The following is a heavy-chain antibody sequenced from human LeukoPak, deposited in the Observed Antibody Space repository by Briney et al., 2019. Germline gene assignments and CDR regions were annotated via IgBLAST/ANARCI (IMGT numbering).Heavy chain of an antibody. J-gene: IGHJ1*01. CDR3: ARGSSSLEYFQH. D-gene: IGHD6-13*01. CDR2: FYYSGST. CDR1: GVSISRYY. Sequence: SETLSLTCSVSGVSISRYYWNWIRQPPGKGLEWIGYFYYSGSTNYNPSLKSRVTISVDTSKNQFSLKLSSVTAADTAVYYCARGSSSLEYFQHWGQGTLVTVSS. V-gene: IGHV4-59*12.